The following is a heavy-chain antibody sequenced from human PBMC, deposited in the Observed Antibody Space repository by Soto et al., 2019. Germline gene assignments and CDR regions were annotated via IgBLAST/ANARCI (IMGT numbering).Heavy chain of an antibody. V-gene: IGHV5-51*01. D-gene: IGHD1-20*01. CDR3: ARRRNNCSPA. CDR2: INPGDSES. Sequence: XECLESSWKGSWLILCSYWIGRVRQMPGKGLEWMAIINPGDSESRYSPSFQGQVTTSVDKSISTAYLQWSSLKASDTAMYYCARRRNNCSPAWGQGT. CDR1: WLILCSYW. J-gene: IGHJ5*02.